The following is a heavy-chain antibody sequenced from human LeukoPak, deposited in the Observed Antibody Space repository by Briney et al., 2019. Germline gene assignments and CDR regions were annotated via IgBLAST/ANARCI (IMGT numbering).Heavy chain of an antibody. J-gene: IGHJ4*02. CDR2: IYYSGST. CDR3: ARAKDFDY. CDR1: GGSISSYY. V-gene: IGHV4-59*01. Sequence: SETLSLTCTVSGGSISSYYWSWIRQPPGKGLEWIGYIYYSGSTNYNPSLKSRVTISVDTSKNQFSLKLSSVTAADTAVYSCARAKDFDYWGQGTLVTVSS.